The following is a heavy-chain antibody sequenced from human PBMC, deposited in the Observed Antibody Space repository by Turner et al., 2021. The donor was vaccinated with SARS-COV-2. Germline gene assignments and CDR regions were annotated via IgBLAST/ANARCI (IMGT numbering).Heavy chain of an antibody. J-gene: IGHJ6*02. D-gene: IGHD1-26*01. CDR1: GGSISSKS. CDR3: ARHQGSASGYDHGMNV. CDR2: FYKIGSI. Sequence: QVQLQESGPGLVRPSETRSLTCPVPGGSISSKSWSWIRQSPGRGLEWIGYFYKIGSIDYNPALRSRVTISVDTSKNQLSLNLISVTAAETAVYYCARHQGSASGYDHGMNVWGQGTAVIVSS. V-gene: IGHV4-59*08.